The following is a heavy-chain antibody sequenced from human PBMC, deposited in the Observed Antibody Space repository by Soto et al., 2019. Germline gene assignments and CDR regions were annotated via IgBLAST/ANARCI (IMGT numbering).Heavy chain of an antibody. CDR1: GFTFSNYW. D-gene: IGHD3-16*01. V-gene: IGHV3-7*04. J-gene: IGHJ3*02. CDR2: IKPDGSEK. Sequence: GGSLRLSCAASGFTFSNYWMSWVRQAPGKGLEWVANIKPDGSEKFYVDSLKGRFTMSRDNAKNSLYLQMNSLRVDDTAVYYCAGVEFYADNGRFSYSFDMWGQGTMVTVSS. CDR3: AGVEFYADNGRFSYSFDM.